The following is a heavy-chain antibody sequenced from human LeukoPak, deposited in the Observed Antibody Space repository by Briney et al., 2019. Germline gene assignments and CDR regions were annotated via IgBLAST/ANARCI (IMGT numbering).Heavy chain of an antibody. CDR1: GFTVSSNY. CDR2: IYSGGST. J-gene: IGHJ6*03. D-gene: IGHD2-2*01. V-gene: IGHV3-53*01. Sequence: GGSLRLSCAASGFTVSSNYMSWVRQAPGKGLEWVSVIYSGGSTYYADSVKGRFTISRDNAKNSLYLQMNSLRAEDTAVYYCARGRDIAVVPAANKGTYYYYYMDVWGKGTTVTVSS. CDR3: ARGRDIAVVPAANKGTYYYYYMDV.